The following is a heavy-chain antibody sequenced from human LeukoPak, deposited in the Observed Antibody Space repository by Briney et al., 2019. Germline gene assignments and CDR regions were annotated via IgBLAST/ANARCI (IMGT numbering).Heavy chain of an antibody. V-gene: IGHV4-30-4*01. D-gene: IGHD6-6*01. CDR1: GGSISSGDYY. CDR3: ARARFALSGSSSPPYVYYYGMDV. CDR2: IYYSGST. J-gene: IGHJ6*02. Sequence: SETLSLTCTVSGGSISSGDYYWSWIRQPPGKGLEWIGYIYYSGSTYYNPSLKSRVTISVDTSKNQFSLKLSSVTAADTAVYYCARARFALSGSSSPPYVYYYGMDVWGQGTTVTVSS.